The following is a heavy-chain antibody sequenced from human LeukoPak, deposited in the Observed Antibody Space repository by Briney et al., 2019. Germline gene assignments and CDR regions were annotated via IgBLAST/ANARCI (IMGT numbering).Heavy chain of an antibody. CDR2: ISSSGSTI. D-gene: IGHD3-10*01. CDR3: TRVFYYGSRYYYMDV. Sequence: KPGGSLRLSCAAPGFTFSDYYMSWIRQAPGKGLEWVSYISSSGSTIYYADSVKGRFTISRDNAKNSLYLQMNNLRAEDTAIYYCTRVFYYGSRYYYMDVWGKGTTVTISS. J-gene: IGHJ6*03. V-gene: IGHV3-11*04. CDR1: GFTFSDYY.